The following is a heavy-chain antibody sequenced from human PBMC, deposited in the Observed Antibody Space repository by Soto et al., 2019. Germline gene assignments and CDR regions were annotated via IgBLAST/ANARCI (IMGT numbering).Heavy chain of an antibody. V-gene: IGHV5-51*01. CDR3: ARLSDILTGYPDY. CDR1: GYSFTSYW. Sequence: PGGSLKISRKGSGYSFTSYWIGWVRQMPGKGLEWMGIIYPGDSDTRYSPSFQGQVTISADKSISTAYLQWSSLKASDTAMYYCARLSDILTGYPDYWGQGTLATDSS. J-gene: IGHJ4*02. D-gene: IGHD3-9*01. CDR2: IYPGDSDT.